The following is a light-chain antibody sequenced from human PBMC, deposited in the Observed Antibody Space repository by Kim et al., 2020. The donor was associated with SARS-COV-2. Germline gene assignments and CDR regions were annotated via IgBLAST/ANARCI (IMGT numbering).Light chain of an antibody. CDR2: GAS. J-gene: IGKJ4*01. Sequence: EIVLTQSPGTLSLSPGERATLYCRASQSVSSSYLAWYQLKPGQAPRLLIYGASSRATGIPDRFSGSGSGTDFTLTISRLEPEDFAVYYCQQYGYSLSFGGGTKVDIK. CDR3: QQYGYSLS. V-gene: IGKV3-20*01. CDR1: QSVSSSY.